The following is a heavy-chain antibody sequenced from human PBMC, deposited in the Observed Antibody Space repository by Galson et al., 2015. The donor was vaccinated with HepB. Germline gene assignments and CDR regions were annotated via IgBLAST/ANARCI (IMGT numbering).Heavy chain of an antibody. D-gene: IGHD3-22*01. Sequence: SLRLSCAASGFTFSSYAMSWVRQAPGKGLEWVSAISGSGGSTYYADSVRGRFTISRDNSKNTLYLQMNSLRAEDTAVYYCAKRVADSSGSVDAFDIWGQGTMVTVSS. CDR1: GFTFSSYA. J-gene: IGHJ3*02. CDR2: ISGSGGST. CDR3: AKRVADSSGSVDAFDI. V-gene: IGHV3-23*01.